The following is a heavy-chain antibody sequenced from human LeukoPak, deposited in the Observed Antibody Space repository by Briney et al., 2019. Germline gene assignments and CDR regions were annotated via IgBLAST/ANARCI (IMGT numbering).Heavy chain of an antibody. D-gene: IGHD3-10*01. Sequence: GGSLRLPCAASGFTFSNAWMRWVRQAPGKGLEWVGRIKSKTDGGTTDYTATVKGRFTISRDDSQNTLYLQMSSLKTEDTAVYYSTTGPFDYYGSASYLANGMDVWGQGTTVTVSS. CDR1: GFTFSNAW. CDR3: TTGPFDYYGSASYLANGMDV. J-gene: IGHJ6*02. V-gene: IGHV3-15*01. CDR2: IKSKTDGGTT.